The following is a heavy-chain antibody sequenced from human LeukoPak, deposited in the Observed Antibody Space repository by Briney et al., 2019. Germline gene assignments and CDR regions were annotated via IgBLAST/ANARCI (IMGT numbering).Heavy chain of an antibody. CDR1: GFTFSSYG. Sequence: GGSLRLSCAASGFTFSSYGMHWVRQAPGKGLEWVAVISYDGSNKYYADSVKGRFTISRDNSKNTLYLQMNSLRAEDTAIYYCAKNGDRGAYCSGGTYYYYYMDVWGKGTTVTISS. V-gene: IGHV3-30*18. D-gene: IGHD2-15*01. CDR3: AKNGDRGAYCSGGTYYYYYMDV. CDR2: ISYDGSNK. J-gene: IGHJ6*03.